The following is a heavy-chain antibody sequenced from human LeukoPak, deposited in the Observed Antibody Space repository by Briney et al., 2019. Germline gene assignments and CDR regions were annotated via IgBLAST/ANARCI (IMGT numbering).Heavy chain of an antibody. V-gene: IGHV4-61*01. J-gene: IGHJ6*02. CDR2: IYYSGST. Sequence: SQTLSLTCTVSGGSISSGSYYWSWIRQPPGTGPEWIGYIYYSGSTNYNPSLKSRVTISVDTSKNQFSLKLSSVTAADTAVYYCARGVGWVGTYYYYGMDVWGQGTTVTVSS. CDR1: GGSISSGSYY. D-gene: IGHD1-1*01. CDR3: ARGVGWVGTYYYYGMDV.